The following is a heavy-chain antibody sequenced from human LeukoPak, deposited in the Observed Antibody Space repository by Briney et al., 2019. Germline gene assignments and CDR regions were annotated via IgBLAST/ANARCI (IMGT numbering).Heavy chain of an antibody. CDR1: GFTVSSNY. CDR2: IYSGGST. CDR3: ARDSRLPELEPYWYFDL. J-gene: IGHJ2*01. D-gene: IGHD1-14*01. V-gene: IGHV3-53*01. Sequence: GGSLRLSCAASGFTVSSNYMSWVRQAPGKGLEWVSVIYSGGSTYYADSVKGRFTISRDNSKNTLYLQMNSLRAEDTAVYYCARDSRLPELEPYWYFDLWGRGTLVTVSS.